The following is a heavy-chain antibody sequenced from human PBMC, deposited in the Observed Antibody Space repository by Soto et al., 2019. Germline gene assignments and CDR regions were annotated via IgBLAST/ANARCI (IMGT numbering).Heavy chain of an antibody. CDR1: GFTFDDYA. CDR2: ISWNSGSI. V-gene: IGHV3-9*01. Sequence: TGGSLRLSCAASGFTFDDYAMHWVRQAPGKGLEWVSGISWNSGSIGYADSVKGRFTISRDNAKNSLYLQMNSLRAEDTALYYCARASITMIVVVDYGMDVWGQGTTVTVSS. J-gene: IGHJ6*02. D-gene: IGHD3-22*01. CDR3: ARASITMIVVVDYGMDV.